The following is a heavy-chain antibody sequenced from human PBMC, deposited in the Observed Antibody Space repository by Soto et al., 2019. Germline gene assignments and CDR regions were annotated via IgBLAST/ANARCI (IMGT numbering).Heavy chain of an antibody. CDR2: TYYGGST. V-gene: IGHV4-30-4*01. Sequence: SETLSLTCTVSGASISRGNYYWTWIRQPPGKGLEWLGYTYYGGSTSYNPSLQSRVAISVDTSENQFSLRLNSLTAADTAVYFCARDVGPAYYGSGRPFDYXGQGALVTVSS. D-gene: IGHD3-10*01. J-gene: IGHJ4*02. CDR3: ARDVGPAYYGSGRPFDY. CDR1: GASISRGNYY.